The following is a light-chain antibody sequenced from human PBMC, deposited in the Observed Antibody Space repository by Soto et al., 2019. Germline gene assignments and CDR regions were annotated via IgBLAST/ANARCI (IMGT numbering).Light chain of an antibody. CDR3: QHYNSCPFT. CDR2: DAS. CDR1: QSISSW. Sequence: DIQMTQSPSALSASVGDRVTITCRASQSISSWLAWYQRKPGKAPKLLIYDASSLESGVSSRFSGSGSGTEFTLTISSLQPDDCATYFCQHYNSCPFTFGQGTKLEIK. V-gene: IGKV1-5*01. J-gene: IGKJ2*01.